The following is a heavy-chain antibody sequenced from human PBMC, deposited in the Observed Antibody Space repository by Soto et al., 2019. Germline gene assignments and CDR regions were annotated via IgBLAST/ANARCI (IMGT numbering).Heavy chain of an antibody. CDR2: INAGNGNT. J-gene: IGHJ4*02. CDR1: GYTFTSYA. CDR3: ARDLGHIVVVTAGY. Sequence: QVQLVQSGAEVKKPGASVKVSCKASGYTFTSYAMHWVRQAPGQRLEWMGWINAGNGNTKYSQKFQGRVTITRDTSASTAYMELSSLRSEDTAVYYCARDLGHIVVVTAGYWCQGTLVTVSS. V-gene: IGHV1-3*01. D-gene: IGHD2-21*02.